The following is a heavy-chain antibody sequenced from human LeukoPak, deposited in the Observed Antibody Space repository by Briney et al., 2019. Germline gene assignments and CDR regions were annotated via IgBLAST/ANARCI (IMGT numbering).Heavy chain of an antibody. D-gene: IGHD2-15*01. CDR3: ARGADGVSSNSRGWFDP. V-gene: IGHV3-21*01. CDR1: GFIFSDSS. Sequence: PGGSLRLSCVASGFIFSDSSMNWVRQAPGKGLEWISSISSRSSYIDYADSVRGRFTISRDNAKNSLYLQMNSLRAEDTAVYSCARGADGVSSNSRGWFDPWGQGTLVTVSS. J-gene: IGHJ5*02. CDR2: ISSRSSYI.